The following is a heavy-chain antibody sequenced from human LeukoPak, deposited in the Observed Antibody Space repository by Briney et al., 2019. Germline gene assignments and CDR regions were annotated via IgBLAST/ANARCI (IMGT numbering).Heavy chain of an antibody. Sequence: GGSLRLSCTASGFTFSNYAMTWVRQAPGKGLEWVSSISGTGGRTYSADSVKGRFTISRDTAKNSLYLQMNNLRVEDTALYYCARNNDMDVWGQGTTVVVSS. CDR2: ISGTGGRT. CDR1: GFTFSNYA. CDR3: ARNNDMDV. V-gene: IGHV3-23*01. J-gene: IGHJ6*02. D-gene: IGHD1/OR15-1a*01.